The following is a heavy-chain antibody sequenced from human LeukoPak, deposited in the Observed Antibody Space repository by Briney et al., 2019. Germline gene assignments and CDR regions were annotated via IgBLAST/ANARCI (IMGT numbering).Heavy chain of an antibody. CDR2: IYPGDSDT. J-gene: IGHJ3*02. Sequence: GESLKISCKGSGYSFTSYWIGWVRQMPGKGLEWMGIIYPGDSDTRYSPSFQGQVTISADKSISTAYLQWSSLKASDTAMYYCARPQDRDSSGYSDAFDIWGQGTMVTVSS. CDR1: GYSFTSYW. V-gene: IGHV5-51*01. CDR3: ARPQDRDSSGYSDAFDI. D-gene: IGHD3-22*01.